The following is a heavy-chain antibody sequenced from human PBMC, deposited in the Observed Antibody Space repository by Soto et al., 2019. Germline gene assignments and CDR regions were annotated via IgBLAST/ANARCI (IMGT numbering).Heavy chain of an antibody. CDR3: ARGAVAYSSLSEDFDY. D-gene: IGHD6-6*01. CDR1: GFTFSSYG. V-gene: IGHV3-30*03. J-gene: IGHJ4*02. CDR2: ISYDGSNK. Sequence: GGSLRLSCAASGFTFSSYGMHWVRQAPGKGLEWVAVISYDGSNKYYADSVKGRFTISRDNSKNTLYLQMNSLRAEDTAVYYCARGAVAYSSLSEDFDYWGQGTLVTVSS.